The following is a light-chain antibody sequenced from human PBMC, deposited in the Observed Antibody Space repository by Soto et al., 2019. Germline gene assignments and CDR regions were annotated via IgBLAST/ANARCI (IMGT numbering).Light chain of an antibody. V-gene: IGLV2-14*01. CDR2: EVS. CDR1: SSDVGGYNY. J-gene: IGLJ1*01. CDR3: SSYTSSSTLSV. Sequence: QSALTQPASVSGSPGQSITISCTGTSSDVGGYNYVSWYQQHPGKAPKLMIYEVSNRPSGVSNRFSGSKSGNTASLTISGLQAEDEADSYCSSYTSSSTLSVFGTGTKLTVL.